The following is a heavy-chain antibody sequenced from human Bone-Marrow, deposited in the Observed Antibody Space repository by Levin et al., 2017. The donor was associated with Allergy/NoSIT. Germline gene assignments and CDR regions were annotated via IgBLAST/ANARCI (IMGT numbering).Heavy chain of an antibody. V-gene: IGHV1-18*01. CDR1: GYTFTSYG. Sequence: GESLKISCKASGYTFTSYGISWVRQAPGQGLEWMGWISAYNGNTNYAQKLQGRVTMTTDTSTSTAYMELRSLRSDDTAVYYCARVDTAMVGYGMDVWGQGTTVTVSS. J-gene: IGHJ6*02. CDR2: ISAYNGNT. CDR3: ARVDTAMVGYGMDV. D-gene: IGHD5-18*01.